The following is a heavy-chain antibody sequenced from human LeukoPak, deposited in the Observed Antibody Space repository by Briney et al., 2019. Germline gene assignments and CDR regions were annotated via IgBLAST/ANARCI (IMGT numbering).Heavy chain of an antibody. CDR3: AREEGDDSSGYSFDY. CDR1: GYTFTSYG. CDR2: ISAYNGNT. D-gene: IGHD3-22*01. Sequence: ASVKVSCKASGYTFTSYGISWVRQAPGQGLEWMGWISAYNGNTNYAQKLQGRVTMTTDTSTSTAYMELRSLRSDDTAVYYCAREEGDDSSGYSFDYWGQGTLVTVSS. J-gene: IGHJ4*02. V-gene: IGHV1-18*01.